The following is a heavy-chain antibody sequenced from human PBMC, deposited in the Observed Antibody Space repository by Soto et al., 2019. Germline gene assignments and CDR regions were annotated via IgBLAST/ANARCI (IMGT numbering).Heavy chain of an antibody. D-gene: IGHD2-15*01. Sequence: SVSNAWMNWVRQAPGKGLEWVGRIKSKTDGGTTDYAAPVKGRFTISRDDSKNTLYLQMNSLKTEDTAVYYSTSIDIVVVVAATPTGWGQGTLVTVSS. CDR1: SVSNAW. CDR2: IKSKTDGGTT. CDR3: TSIDIVVVVAATPTG. V-gene: IGHV3-15*07. J-gene: IGHJ4*02.